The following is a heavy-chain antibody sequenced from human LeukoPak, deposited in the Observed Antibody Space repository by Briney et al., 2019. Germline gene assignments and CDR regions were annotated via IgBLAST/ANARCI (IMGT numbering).Heavy chain of an antibody. D-gene: IGHD6-6*01. V-gene: IGHV4-59*01. CDR1: GGSISSYY. Sequence: SETLSLTCTVSGGSISSYYWSWIRQPPGKGLEWIGYIYYSGSTNYNPFLKSRVTISVDTSKNQFSLKLSSVTAADTAVYYCARGSSSSSGLALYWYFDLWGRGTLVTVSS. CDR2: IYYSGST. J-gene: IGHJ2*01. CDR3: ARGSSSSSGLALYWYFDL.